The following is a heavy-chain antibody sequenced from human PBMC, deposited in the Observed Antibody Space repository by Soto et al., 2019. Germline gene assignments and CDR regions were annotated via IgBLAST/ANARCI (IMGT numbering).Heavy chain of an antibody. Sequence: GASLRLSCAASVFTFSTYDMNWVRQAPGKGPEWVSSVSGTGRSTYYADSVKGRFTVSRDNAKNTVYLQMNSLTAEDTAVYYCARQTGPQFFEYWGQGTLVTVSS. J-gene: IGHJ4*02. CDR1: VFTFSTYD. V-gene: IGHV3-23*01. D-gene: IGHD7-27*01. CDR2: VSGTGRST. CDR3: ARQTGPQFFEY.